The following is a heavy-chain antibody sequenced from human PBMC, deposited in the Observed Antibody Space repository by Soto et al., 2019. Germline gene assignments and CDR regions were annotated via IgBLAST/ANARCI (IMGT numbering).Heavy chain of an antibody. CDR3: ARDTYDTTGYPLEY. J-gene: IGHJ4*02. V-gene: IGHV1-18*04. Sequence: AEVSFRASGPAFTSYGISWVREAPGQGLEWMGWISTFHGNTNYAQKFQGSVTMTTDTSTSTAYMELRSLTSDDTAISYCARDTYDTTGYPLEYCGQRPLVSVSS. D-gene: IGHD3-22*01. CDR2: ISTFHGNT. CDR1: GPAFTSYG.